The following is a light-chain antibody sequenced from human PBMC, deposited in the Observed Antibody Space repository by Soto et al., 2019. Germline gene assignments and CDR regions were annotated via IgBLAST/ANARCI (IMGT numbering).Light chain of an antibody. CDR3: QQFSSYPLT. CDR1: QSVSSN. J-gene: IGKJ4*01. Sequence: EIVITQSPAPLSVSPGERATLSCRASQSVSSNLAWYQQKPGQAPRLLIYGASTRATGIPARFSGSGSGTEFILTISSLQSEDFAVYYCQQFSSYPLTFGGGTKVDIK. CDR2: GAS. V-gene: IGKV3-15*01.